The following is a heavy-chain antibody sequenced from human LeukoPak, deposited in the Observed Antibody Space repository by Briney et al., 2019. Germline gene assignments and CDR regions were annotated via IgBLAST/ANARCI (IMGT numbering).Heavy chain of an antibody. CDR3: ARGASGDVGNY. D-gene: IGHD1-26*01. CDR2: ISGNGVST. CDR1: GFTFSSYA. Sequence: PGGSLRLSCAASGFTFSSYAMYWVRRTPGKGLEYVSVISGNGVSTHYATSVKGRFSISRDNSKNKLYLQMGSLRAEDMAVYYCARGASGDVGNYWGQGTLVAVSS. V-gene: IGHV3-64*01. J-gene: IGHJ4*02.